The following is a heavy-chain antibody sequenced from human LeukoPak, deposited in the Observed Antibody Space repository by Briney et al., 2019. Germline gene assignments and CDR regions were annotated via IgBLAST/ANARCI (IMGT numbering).Heavy chain of an antibody. CDR3: ARSDYYDSGGYDAFDI. CDR2: ISAYNGNT. Sequence: ASVKVSCKASGYTFTSYGISWVRQAPGQGLEWMGWISAYNGNTNYAQKFQGRVTITADKSTSTAYMELSSLRSEDTAVYYCARSDYYDSGGYDAFDIWGQGTMVTVSS. CDR1: GYTFTSYG. D-gene: IGHD3-22*01. J-gene: IGHJ3*02. V-gene: IGHV1-18*01.